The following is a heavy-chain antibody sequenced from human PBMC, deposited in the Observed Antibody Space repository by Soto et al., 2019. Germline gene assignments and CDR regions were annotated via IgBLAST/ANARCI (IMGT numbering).Heavy chain of an antibody. V-gene: IGHV4-59*01. D-gene: IGHD5-12*01. CDR1: GGSISSYY. CDR3: ARGMMATIFLVQDYYFHY. Sequence: SETLSLTCTVSGGSISSYYWSWIRQPPGKGLEWIGYIYYSGSTNYNPSLKSRVTISVDTSKNQFSLKLSSVTAADTAVYYCARGMMATIFLVQDYYFHYWGQGTLVTVSS. J-gene: IGHJ4*02. CDR2: IYYSGST.